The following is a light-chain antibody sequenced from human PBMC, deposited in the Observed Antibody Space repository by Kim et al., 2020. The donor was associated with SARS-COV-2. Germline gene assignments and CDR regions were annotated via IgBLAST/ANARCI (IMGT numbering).Light chain of an antibody. J-gene: IGKJ5*01. CDR1: QGISTY. CDR3: QQSSGYPIT. V-gene: IGKV1-9*01. Sequence: AAVGERITIPGRASQGISTYLAWYQQKPGKAPKLLIYGTSTLQSGVSSRFSGSGSGTDFTLTISSLQAEDFATYYCQQSSGYPITFGQGTRLEIK. CDR2: GTS.